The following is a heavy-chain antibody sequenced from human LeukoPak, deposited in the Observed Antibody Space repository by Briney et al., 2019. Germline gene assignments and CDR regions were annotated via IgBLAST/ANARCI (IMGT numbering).Heavy chain of an antibody. CDR2: IYPGDSDT. CDR1: GYSFTSYW. D-gene: IGHD6-13*01. Sequence: GESLKISCKGSGYSFTSYWIGWVRQMPGKGLEWMGIIYPGDSDTRYSPSFQGQVTISADKSISTAYLQWSSLKASDTAMYYCATNFDSGYSSYWSTPFDYWGQGTLVTVSS. J-gene: IGHJ4*02. CDR3: ATNFDSGYSSYWSTPFDY. V-gene: IGHV5-51*01.